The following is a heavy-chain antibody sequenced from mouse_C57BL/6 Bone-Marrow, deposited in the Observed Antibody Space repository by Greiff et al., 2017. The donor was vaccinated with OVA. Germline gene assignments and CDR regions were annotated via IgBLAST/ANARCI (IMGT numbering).Heavy chain of an antibody. CDR1: GYTFTDYY. CDR3: ARDGGNCGFDY. V-gene: IGHV1-19*01. J-gene: IGHJ2*01. CDR2: INPYNGGT. Sequence: VQLKQSGPVLVKPGASVKMSCKASGYTFTDYYMNWVKQSHGKSLEWIGVINPYNGGTSYNQKFKGKATLTVDKSSSTAYMELNSLTSEDSAVYYCARDGGNCGFDYWGQGTTLTVSS. D-gene: IGHD2-1*01.